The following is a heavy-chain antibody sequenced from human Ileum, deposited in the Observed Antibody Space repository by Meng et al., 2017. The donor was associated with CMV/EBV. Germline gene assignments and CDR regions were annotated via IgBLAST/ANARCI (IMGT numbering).Heavy chain of an antibody. D-gene: IGHD6-13*01. V-gene: IGHV4-59*01. Sequence: SETLSLTCTVSGASISDYYWSWIRQPPGKGLEWIGYTYYSGSPKYNPSLKSRVTISVDTSKSQFSLKLSSVTAADTAVYYCARARIAAAGNSDAFDIWGQGTMVT. J-gene: IGHJ3*02. CDR3: ARARIAAAGNSDAFDI. CDR1: GASISDYY. CDR2: TYYSGSP.